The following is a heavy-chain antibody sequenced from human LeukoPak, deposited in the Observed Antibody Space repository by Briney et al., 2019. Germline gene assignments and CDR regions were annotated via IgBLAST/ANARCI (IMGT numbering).Heavy chain of an antibody. J-gene: IGHJ4*02. CDR2: ISASGGST. Sequence: PGGSLRPSCAASGVTFSSYAMSWVRQAPGKGLEWVSGISASGGSTYYADAVKGRFTISRDNPKNTLSLQMNSLRAEDTAVYYCAITYYYDTSGSSYYFDYWGQGTLVTVSS. CDR1: GVTFSSYA. V-gene: IGHV3-23*01. CDR3: AITYYYDTSGSSYYFDY. D-gene: IGHD3-22*01.